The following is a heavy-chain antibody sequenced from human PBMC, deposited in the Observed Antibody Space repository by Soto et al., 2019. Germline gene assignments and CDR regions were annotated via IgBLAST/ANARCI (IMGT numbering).Heavy chain of an antibody. CDR1: GITFSSYA. D-gene: IGHD6-13*01. CDR3: AREGDSSSWYRGYYYYYGMDV. V-gene: IGHV3-23*01. J-gene: IGHJ6*02. CDR2: ISASGGGT. Sequence: GGSLRLSCAASGITFSSYAMSWVRQAPGKGLEWVSAISASGGGTYYADSVKGRFTISRDNSKNTLYLQMNSLRAEDTAVYYCAREGDSSSWYRGYYYYYGMDVWGQGTTVTVSS.